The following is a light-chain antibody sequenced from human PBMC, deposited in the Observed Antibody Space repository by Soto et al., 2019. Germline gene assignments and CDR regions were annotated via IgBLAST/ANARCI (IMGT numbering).Light chain of an antibody. CDR3: QQYDMYSYT. CDR1: QTISNR. V-gene: IGKV1-5*03. J-gene: IGKJ2*01. CDR2: ETS. Sequence: IQMTQSPSRLSASVGDRVTITCQASQTISNRVAWYQHQPGKPPRLLIYETSTLQSGVPSRFRGSGSGTEFTLTISSLQPGDSASYYCQQYDMYSYTFAQGTKLEIK.